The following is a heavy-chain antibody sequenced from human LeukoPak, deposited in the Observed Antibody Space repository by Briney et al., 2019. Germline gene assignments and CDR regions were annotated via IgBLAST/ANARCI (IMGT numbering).Heavy chain of an antibody. V-gene: IGHV1-2*02. CDR2: INPNSGGT. Sequence: ASVKVSCKASGYTFTGYYMHWVRQAPGQGLEWMGWINPNSGGTNYAQKFQGRVTMTRDTSISTAYMELSRLRSDDTAVYYRARDSTIFGVGYIGGGFDYWGQGTLVTVSS. D-gene: IGHD3-3*01. J-gene: IGHJ4*02. CDR3: ARDSTIFGVGYIGGGFDY. CDR1: GYTFTGYY.